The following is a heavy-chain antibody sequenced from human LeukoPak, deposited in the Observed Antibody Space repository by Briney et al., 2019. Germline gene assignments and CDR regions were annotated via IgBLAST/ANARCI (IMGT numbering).Heavy chain of an antibody. CDR1: GYTFTSYG. CDR2: ISAYNGNT. D-gene: IGHD3-22*01. V-gene: IGHV1-18*01. Sequence: ASVKVSRKASGYTFTSYGISWVRPAPGQGLEWMGWISAYNGNTNYAQKLQGRVTMTTDTSTSTAYMELRSLRSDDTAVYYCARIYYYDSSASNAFDIWGQGTMVTVSS. CDR3: ARIYYYDSSASNAFDI. J-gene: IGHJ3*02.